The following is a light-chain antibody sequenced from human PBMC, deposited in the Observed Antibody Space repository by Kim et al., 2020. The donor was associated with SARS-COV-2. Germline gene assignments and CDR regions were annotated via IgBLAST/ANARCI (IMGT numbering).Light chain of an antibody. CDR2: GAC. CDR1: QRVNHK. CDR3: HQYNDWPLT. J-gene: IGKJ4*01. V-gene: IGKV3-15*01. Sequence: VVPGEKTAHSCRASQRVNHKEARNQLKTGQAPRIVLYGACPRAAGIPARIIGSGPGRGFTLTDRSLQSEDCGAYYCHQYNDWPLTFGGGTKVDIK.